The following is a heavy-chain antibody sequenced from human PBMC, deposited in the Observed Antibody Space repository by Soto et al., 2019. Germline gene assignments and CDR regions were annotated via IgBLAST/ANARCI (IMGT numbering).Heavy chain of an antibody. Sequence: ASVKVSCKASGFTLTSHYMHWVRQAPGQGLEWMGMINPSGGGTSYAQKLQDRVTMTRDTSTSTVYMELRSLRSEDTAVYYCARDQGYPSPFDHWGQGTLVTFYS. CDR1: GFTLTSHY. D-gene: IGHD3-16*02. CDR2: INPSGGGT. V-gene: IGHV1-46*04. J-gene: IGHJ4*02. CDR3: ARDQGYPSPFDH.